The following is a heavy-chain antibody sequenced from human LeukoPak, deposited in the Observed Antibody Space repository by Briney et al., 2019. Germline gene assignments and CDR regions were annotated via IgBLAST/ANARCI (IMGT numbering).Heavy chain of an antibody. CDR2: IYYSGST. Sequence: SETLSLTCTVSGGSISSYYWSWIRQHPGKGLEWIGYIYYSGSTYYNPSLKSRVTISVDTSKNQFSLKLSSVTAVDTAVYYCARSPAAISFGFDPWGQGTLVTVSS. CDR1: GGSISSYY. J-gene: IGHJ5*02. CDR3: ARSPAAISFGFDP. V-gene: IGHV4-59*06. D-gene: IGHD2-2*01.